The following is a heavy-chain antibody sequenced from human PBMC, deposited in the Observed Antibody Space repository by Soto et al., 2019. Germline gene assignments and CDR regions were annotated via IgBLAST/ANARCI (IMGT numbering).Heavy chain of an antibody. CDR3: GRALRQWLADAFDI. CDR1: GFTFSSYS. J-gene: IGHJ3*02. CDR2: ISTTSDTK. Sequence: GGSLRLSCAASGFTFSSYSMNWVRQAPGKGLEWVPYISTTSDTKYYADSVKGRFTISRDNAKNSLYLQMNSLRDEDTAVYYCGRALRQWLADAFDIWGRGTMVTVSS. D-gene: IGHD6-19*01. V-gene: IGHV3-48*02.